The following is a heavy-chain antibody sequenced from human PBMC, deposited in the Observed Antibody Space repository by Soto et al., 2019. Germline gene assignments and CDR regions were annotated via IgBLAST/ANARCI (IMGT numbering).Heavy chain of an antibody. CDR1: GFTFSSYG. Sequence: QVQLVESGGGVVQPGRSLRLSCAASGFTFSSYGMHWVRQAPGKGLEWVAVISYDGSNKYYADSVKGRFTISRDNSKNTLYLQMNSLRAEDTAVYYCAKDKAYCYGSGSNGPFDPWGQGTLVTVSS. V-gene: IGHV3-30*18. CDR2: ISYDGSNK. J-gene: IGHJ5*02. D-gene: IGHD3-10*01. CDR3: AKDKAYCYGSGSNGPFDP.